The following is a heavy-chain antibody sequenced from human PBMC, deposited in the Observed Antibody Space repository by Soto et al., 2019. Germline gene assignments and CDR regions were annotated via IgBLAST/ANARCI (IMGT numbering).Heavy chain of an antibody. CDR2: IWYDGSNK. Sequence: QVQLVESGGGVVQPGRSLRLSCAASGFTFSSYGMHWVRQAPGKGLEWVAVIWYDGSNKYYADSVKGRFTISRDNSKNTLYLQMNGLRAEDTAVYCCARVSGYDSHIYGMDVWGQGTTVNVSS. D-gene: IGHD5-12*01. V-gene: IGHV3-33*01. CDR3: ARVSGYDSHIYGMDV. CDR1: GFTFSSYG. J-gene: IGHJ6*02.